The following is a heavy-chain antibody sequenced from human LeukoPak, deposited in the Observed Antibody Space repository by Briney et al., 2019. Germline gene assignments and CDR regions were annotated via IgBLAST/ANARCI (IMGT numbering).Heavy chain of an antibody. CDR2: IRSKANSYAT. D-gene: IGHD3-16*01. J-gene: IGHJ4*02. CDR3: ARDTRPRFGIDY. V-gene: IGHV3-73*01. Sequence: PGGSLRLSCAASGFTFSGSAMHWVRQASGKGLEWVGRIRSKANSYATAYAASVKGRFTISRDDSKNTAYLQMNSLKTEDTAVYYCARDTRPRFGIDYWGQGTLVTVSS. CDR1: GFTFSGSA.